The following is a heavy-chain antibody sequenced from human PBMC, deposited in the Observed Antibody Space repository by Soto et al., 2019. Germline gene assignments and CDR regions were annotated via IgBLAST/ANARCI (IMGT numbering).Heavy chain of an antibody. CDR2: INHSGST. CDR1: GGSFSGYY. D-gene: IGHD5-12*01. Sequence: PSETLSLTCAVYGGSFSGYYWSWIRQPPGKGLEWIGEINHSGSTNYNPSLKSRVTISVDTSKNQFSLKLSSVTAADTAVYYCARASPRWTLREFDYWGQGTLVTVSS. CDR3: ARASPRWTLREFDY. J-gene: IGHJ4*02. V-gene: IGHV4-34*01.